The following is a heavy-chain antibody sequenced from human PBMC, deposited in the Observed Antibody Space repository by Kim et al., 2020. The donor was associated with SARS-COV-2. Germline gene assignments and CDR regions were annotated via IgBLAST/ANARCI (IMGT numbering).Heavy chain of an antibody. J-gene: IGHJ4*02. Sequence: GGSLRLSCAASGFTFSSYAMHWVRQAPGKGLEWVAVISYDGSNKYYADSVKGRFTISRDNSKNTLYLQMNSLRAEDTAVYYCARGKAGGWMAFDYWGQGTLVTVSS. CDR2: ISYDGSNK. V-gene: IGHV3-30*04. D-gene: IGHD6-19*01. CDR1: GFTFSSYA. CDR3: ARGKAGGWMAFDY.